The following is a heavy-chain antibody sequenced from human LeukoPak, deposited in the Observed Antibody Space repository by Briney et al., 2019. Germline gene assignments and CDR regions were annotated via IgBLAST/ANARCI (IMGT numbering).Heavy chain of an antibody. J-gene: IGHJ4*02. CDR3: ARGGRPGIAVADDLDY. Sequence: PGASVKVSCKASGYTFTGYYMHWVRQAPGQGLEWMGWINPNSGGTNYAQKFQGRVTMTRDTSISTAYMELSRLRSDDTAVYYCARGGRPGIAVADDLDYWGQGTLVTVSS. CDR2: INPNSGGT. D-gene: IGHD6-19*01. V-gene: IGHV1-2*02. CDR1: GYTFTGYY.